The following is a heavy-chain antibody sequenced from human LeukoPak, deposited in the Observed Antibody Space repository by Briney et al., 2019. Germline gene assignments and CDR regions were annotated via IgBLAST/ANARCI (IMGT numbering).Heavy chain of an antibody. CDR2: IYYSGST. Sequence: SETQSLTCTVSGGSISSSNYYWGWVRQPPGKGLEWIGTIYYSGSTYYNSSLKNRVTISVDTSKNQFSLNLSSVTAADTAVYYCARLRGYSYGFFDYWGQGTLVTVSS. D-gene: IGHD5-18*01. J-gene: IGHJ4*02. V-gene: IGHV4-39*01. CDR1: GGSISSSNYY. CDR3: ARLRGYSYGFFDY.